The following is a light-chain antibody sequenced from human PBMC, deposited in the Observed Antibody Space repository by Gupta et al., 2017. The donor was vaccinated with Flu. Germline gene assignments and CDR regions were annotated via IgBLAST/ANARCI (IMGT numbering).Light chain of an antibody. J-gene: IGLJ1*01. CDR2: EVS. CDR3: SSYTSSSTYV. CDR1: SSDVGGYNY. Sequence: QSALTXXASVSGXXGXSXXISCTGTSSDVGGYNYGSWYQQHPGKAPKLMIYEVSNRPSGVSNRFSGSKSGNTASLTIAGLQAEDEADYYCSSYTSSSTYVFGTGTKVTVL. V-gene: IGLV2-14*01.